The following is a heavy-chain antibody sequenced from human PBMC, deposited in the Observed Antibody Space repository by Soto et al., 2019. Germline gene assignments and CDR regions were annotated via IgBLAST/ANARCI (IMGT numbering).Heavy chain of an antibody. J-gene: IGHJ6*02. CDR1: GFNFPTFW. Sequence: EVQLVQSGAEVKKPGESLKISCKHSGFNFPTFWIAWVRQMPGKGLEWMGTIYPDDSDTRYRPSFQGQVTISADKSIQTVHLQWGSLKASDRDLYYGARGKYSSPRGGLDVCGQGTPVTGSS. D-gene: IGHD4-4*01. CDR3: ARGKYSSPRGGLDV. CDR2: IYPDDSDT. V-gene: IGHV5-51*01.